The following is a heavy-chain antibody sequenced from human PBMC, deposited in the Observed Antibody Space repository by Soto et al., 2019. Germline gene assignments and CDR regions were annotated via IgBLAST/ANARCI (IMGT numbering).Heavy chain of an antibody. D-gene: IGHD6-13*01. CDR2: IYYSGST. Sequence: SETLSLTCTVSGGSISSGGCYWSWIRQHPGKGLEWIGYIYYSGSTYYNPSLKSRVTISVDTSKNQFSLKLSSVTAADTAVYYCARASGYSSSSPFDYWGQGTLVTVS. CDR3: ARASGYSSSSPFDY. V-gene: IGHV4-31*03. J-gene: IGHJ4*02. CDR1: GGSISSGGCY.